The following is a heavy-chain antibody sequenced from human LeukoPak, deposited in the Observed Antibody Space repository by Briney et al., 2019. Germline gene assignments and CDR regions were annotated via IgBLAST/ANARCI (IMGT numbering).Heavy chain of an antibody. Sequence: PGGSLRLSCAASGFTLRSYSMNWVRQAPGKGLEWVSYISSSSSTIYYADSVKGRFTISRDNAKNSLYLQMNSLRAEDTAVYYCARDIPAPGDAKFDCWGQGALVTVSS. CDR2: ISSSSSTI. CDR1: GFTLRSYS. V-gene: IGHV3-48*04. CDR3: ARDIPAPGDAKFDC. D-gene: IGHD2-21*01. J-gene: IGHJ4*02.